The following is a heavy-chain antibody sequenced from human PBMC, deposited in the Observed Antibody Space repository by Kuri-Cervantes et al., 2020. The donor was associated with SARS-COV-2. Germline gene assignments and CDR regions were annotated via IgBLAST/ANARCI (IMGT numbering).Heavy chain of an antibody. D-gene: IGHD5-12*01. CDR3: ALRIVATIGFDY. J-gene: IGHJ4*02. CDR2: IYYSGST. V-gene: IGHV4-39*07. CDR1: GGSISSSSYY. Sequence: GSLRLSCTVSGGSISSSSYYWGWIRQPPGKGLEWIGSIYYSGSTYYNPSLKSRVTISVDTPKNQFSLKLSSVTAADTAVYYCALRIVATIGFDYWGQGTLVTVSS.